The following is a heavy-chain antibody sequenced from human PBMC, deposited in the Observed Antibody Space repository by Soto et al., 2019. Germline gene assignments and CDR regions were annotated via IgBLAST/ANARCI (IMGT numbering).Heavy chain of an antibody. J-gene: IGHJ5*02. CDR2: IKQDGSEK. CDR3: ARGCSGGSCYSIWFDH. Sequence: GGSLRLSCAASGFTFSNYWMTWVRQAPGKGLEWVANIKQDGSEKYYVDSVKGRFTISRDNAKNSLYLQMNSLRAEDTAVYYCARGCSGGSCYSIWFDHWGQGTQVTVSS. CDR1: GFTFSNYW. V-gene: IGHV3-7*03. D-gene: IGHD2-15*01.